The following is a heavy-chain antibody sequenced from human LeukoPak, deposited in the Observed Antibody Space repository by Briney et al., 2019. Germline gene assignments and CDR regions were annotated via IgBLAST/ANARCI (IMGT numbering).Heavy chain of an antibody. D-gene: IGHD3-9*01. V-gene: IGHV1-18*01. CDR2: ISAYNGNT. Sequence: ASVKVSCKASGYTFTSYGISWVRQAPGQGLEWMGWISAYNGNTNYAQKLQGRVTMTTDTSTSTAYMELRSLRSDDTAVCYCARGSVLRYFDWLFYGMDVWGQGTTVTVSS. CDR1: GYTFTSYG. CDR3: ARGSVLRYFDWLFYGMDV. J-gene: IGHJ6*02.